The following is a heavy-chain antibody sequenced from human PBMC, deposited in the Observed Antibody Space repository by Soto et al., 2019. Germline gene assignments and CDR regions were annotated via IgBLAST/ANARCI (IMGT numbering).Heavy chain of an antibody. D-gene: IGHD3-22*01. CDR2: VVPIFGTT. V-gene: IGHV1-69*13. CDR1: GGSFSGYG. J-gene: IGHJ3*01. Sequence: ASVKVSCKASGGSFSGYGVSWVRQAPGQGLEWMGGVVPIFGTTEYAQKFQDRVALSADESMRTAYMQLSGLTSEDTAVYFCATNSMIAVQKTTFDLWGQGTVVTVSS. CDR3: ATNSMIAVQKTTFDL.